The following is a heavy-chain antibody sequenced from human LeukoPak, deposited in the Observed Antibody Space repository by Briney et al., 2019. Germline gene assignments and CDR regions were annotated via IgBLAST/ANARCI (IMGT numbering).Heavy chain of an antibody. J-gene: IGHJ4*02. CDR2: IKPDGSEK. Sequence: GGSLRLSCAASGFTFSTYWMSWVRQAPGKGLEWVADIKPDGSEKYYVDSVKGRLTNSRDNAKNSLNLQMNSLRAEDTAVYYCAREGGYYLHWGQGTLVTVSS. V-gene: IGHV3-7*01. D-gene: IGHD3-10*02. CDR1: GFTFSTYW. CDR3: AREGGYYLH.